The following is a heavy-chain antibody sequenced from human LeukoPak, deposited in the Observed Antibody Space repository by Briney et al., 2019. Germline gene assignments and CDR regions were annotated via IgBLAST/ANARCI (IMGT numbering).Heavy chain of an antibody. CDR2: IYYTGST. Sequence: SETLSLTCTVSGGSISSYYWSWIRQPPGKGLEWIGCIYYTGSTNYNPSLKSRVTISVDTSKNQFSLKLSSVTAADTAVYYCASGRAYSSVDYWGQGTLVTVSS. CDR3: ASGRAYSSVDY. V-gene: IGHV4-59*01. D-gene: IGHD6-19*01. J-gene: IGHJ4*02. CDR1: GGSISSYY.